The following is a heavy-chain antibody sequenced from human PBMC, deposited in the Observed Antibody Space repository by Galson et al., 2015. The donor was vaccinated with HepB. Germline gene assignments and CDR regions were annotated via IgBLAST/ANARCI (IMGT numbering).Heavy chain of an antibody. D-gene: IGHD3-9*01. V-gene: IGHV3-15*01. Sequence: SLRLSCAASGFTFAWMSWVRQAPGQGLEWVGRIKSINDGGTTDYAPPVKGRFTISRDGSKNTLYLQMNSLKTEDTAVYYCVIDLSTTVIINSNFHSWGQGTLVTVSS. CDR1: GFTFAW. CDR3: VIDLSTTVIINSNFHS. J-gene: IGHJ4*02. CDR2: IKSINDGGTT.